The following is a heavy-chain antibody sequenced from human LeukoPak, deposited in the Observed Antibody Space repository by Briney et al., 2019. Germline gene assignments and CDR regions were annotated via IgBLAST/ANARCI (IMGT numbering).Heavy chain of an antibody. V-gene: IGHV3-7*01. D-gene: IGHD5-24*01. Sequence: GGSLRLSCEGFELIFFKYWMTWVRQVPGKGLEWVANIDEDGDERYYLDSVKGRFTISRDNAKNSVYLQMNSLRPEDTAVYFCAGRRSYYYQMDVWGKGTTVIVSS. CDR3: AGRRSYYYQMDV. CDR1: ELIFFKYW. CDR2: IDEDGDER. J-gene: IGHJ6*03.